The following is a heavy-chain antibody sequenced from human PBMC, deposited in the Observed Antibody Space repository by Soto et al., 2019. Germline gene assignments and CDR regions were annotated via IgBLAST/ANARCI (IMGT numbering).Heavy chain of an antibody. CDR3: ARGTSQTHDFWSGFFDN. V-gene: IGHV3-21*01. CDR1: GFALSDYT. Sequence: DGLLVESGGGLVKPGGSLKLSCVVSGFALSDYTLNWVRQSPGKGLEWVSSLSPSGNYIYFRDSVKGRFTLSRDTAKNSVYLQMHSLTPKDTAVYYCARGTSQTHDFWSGFFDNCGHGTLVTVSS. J-gene: IGHJ4*01. CDR2: LSPSGNYI. D-gene: IGHD3-3*01.